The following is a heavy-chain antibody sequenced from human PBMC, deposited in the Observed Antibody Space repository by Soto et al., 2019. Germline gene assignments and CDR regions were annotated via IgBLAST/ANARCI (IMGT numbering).Heavy chain of an antibody. J-gene: IGHJ6*02. CDR3: ATSYCGNECQPNRAFYYFGWDV. Sequence: QVQLVQSGAEVRKPGSSVKVSCRASGGTFSDFTVTWVRQAPGQGLEWMGGIIPILEATKYAQTFQDRVTFTADESTSTVLMELSSLRSEDTAVYFCATSYCGNECQPNRAFYYFGWDVWGQGTTVTVSS. D-gene: IGHD2-21*01. V-gene: IGHV1-69*01. CDR1: GGTFSDFT. CDR2: IIPILEAT.